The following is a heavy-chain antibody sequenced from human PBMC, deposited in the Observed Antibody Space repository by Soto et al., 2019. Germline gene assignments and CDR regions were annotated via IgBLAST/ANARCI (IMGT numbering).Heavy chain of an antibody. D-gene: IGHD6-13*01. CDR3: ARSYSSSWGLDFDY. J-gene: IGHJ4*02. CDR2: IYYSGST. V-gene: IGHV4-39*01. Sequence: SETLSLTCTVSGGSISSSSYYWGWIRQPPGKGLEWIGSIYYSGSTYYNPSLKSRVTISVDTSKNQFSLKLSSVTAADTAVYYCARSYSSSWGLDFDYWGQGTLVTVSS. CDR1: GGSISSSSYY.